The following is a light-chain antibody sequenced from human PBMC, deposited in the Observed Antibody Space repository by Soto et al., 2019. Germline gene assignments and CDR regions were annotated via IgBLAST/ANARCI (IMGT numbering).Light chain of an antibody. Sequence: DSQLTQAPSFLSASAGDTVTITCRASQDIRSYLAWYQQKAGRAPKLLIYAASTLQSEVPSRFSGSGSGTDFTLTISSLQPEDFATYYCQQANSIPITFGQGTRWR. CDR2: AAS. CDR1: QDIRSY. J-gene: IGKJ5*01. V-gene: IGKV1-9*01. CDR3: QQANSIPIT.